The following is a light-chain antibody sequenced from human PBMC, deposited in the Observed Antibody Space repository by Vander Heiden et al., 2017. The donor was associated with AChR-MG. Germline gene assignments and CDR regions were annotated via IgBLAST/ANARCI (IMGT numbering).Light chain of an antibody. CDR2: SSN. J-gene: IGLJ2*01. Sequence: QSVLTQPPSASGTPGQAVRISCSGSGRNFGANAVTWYQQLPGMAPRLLIYSSNQRPAGVPDRFSASKSGTSASLAINGLQSEDEANYYCATWDGSLNVFSFGGGTKVTVL. CDR3: ATWDGSLNVFS. V-gene: IGLV1-44*01. CDR1: GRNFGANA.